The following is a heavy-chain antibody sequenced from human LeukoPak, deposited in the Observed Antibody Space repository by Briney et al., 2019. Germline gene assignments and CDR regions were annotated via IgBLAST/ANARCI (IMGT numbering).Heavy chain of an antibody. D-gene: IGHD2-8*02. V-gene: IGHV3-7*01. CDR3: VRDSTGWQAYSFDM. J-gene: IGHJ3*02. Sequence: PGGSLRLSCAASGFTFSIYWMSWVRQAPGKGLEWVANIKRNGSEKYYVDSVKGRFTISKDNAKNSLFLEMISLRVEHTAVYYCVRDSTGWQAYSFDMWGQGTMVTVSS. CDR2: IKRNGSEK. CDR1: GFTFSIYW.